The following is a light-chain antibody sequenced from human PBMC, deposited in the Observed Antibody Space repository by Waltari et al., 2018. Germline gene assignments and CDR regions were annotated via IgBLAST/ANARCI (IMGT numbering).Light chain of an antibody. CDR1: SPNIWHGQH. CDR3: QSYDNSLNSV. Sequence: HSWLPQPPSVSGAPAQRVTIPCTGSSPNIWHGQHVQVSQLLPGTAPKALTYGNTKRPSGVPDRFSGSKSGTSASLAITGLQAEDEADYYCQSYDNSLNSVFGGGTKLTVL. J-gene: IGLJ2*01. CDR2: GNT. V-gene: IGLV1-40*01.